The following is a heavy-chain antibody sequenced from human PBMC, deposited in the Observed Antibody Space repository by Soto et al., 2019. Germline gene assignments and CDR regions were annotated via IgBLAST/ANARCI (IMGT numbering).Heavy chain of an antibody. D-gene: IGHD2-15*01. J-gene: IGHJ5*02. CDR1: GGSISSSSYY. Sequence: QLQLQESGPGLVKPSETLSLTCTVSGGSISSSSYYWGWIRQPPGKGLEWIGSIYYSGSTYYNPSLKSRVTISVDTSKNQFSLKLSSVTAADTAVYYCAGVDPFNWFDPWGQGILVTVSS. CDR2: IYYSGST. V-gene: IGHV4-39*01. CDR3: AGVDPFNWFDP.